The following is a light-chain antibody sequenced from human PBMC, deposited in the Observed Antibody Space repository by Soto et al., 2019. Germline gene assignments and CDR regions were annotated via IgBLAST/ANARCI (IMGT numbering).Light chain of an antibody. Sequence: EIVMTQSPATLSVSPGERATLSCRASQSVTTNLAWYQQKPGQSPRLLIYGASTRATGIPARFSGSGSGTEFTLTISSLEPEDFAVYYCQQRSNWPQWTFGQGTKVDI. CDR3: QQRSNWPQWT. CDR2: GAS. CDR1: QSVTTN. V-gene: IGKV3-15*01. J-gene: IGKJ1*01.